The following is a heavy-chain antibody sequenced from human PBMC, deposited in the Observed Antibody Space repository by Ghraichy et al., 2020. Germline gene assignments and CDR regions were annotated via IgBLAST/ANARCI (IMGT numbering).Heavy chain of an antibody. CDR3: AKAPRSRLYFGVVITTYFDY. CDR1: GFTFSSYA. Sequence: GGSLRLSCAASGFTFSSYAMSWVRQAPGKGLEWVSAISGSGGSTYYADSVKGRFTISRDNSKNTLYLQMNSLRAEDTAVYYCAKAPRSRLYFGVVITTYFDYWGQGTLVTVSS. V-gene: IGHV3-23*01. CDR2: ISGSGGST. D-gene: IGHD3-3*01. J-gene: IGHJ4*02.